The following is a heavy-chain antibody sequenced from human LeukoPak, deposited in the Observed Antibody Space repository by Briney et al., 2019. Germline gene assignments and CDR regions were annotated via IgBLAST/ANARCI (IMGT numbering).Heavy chain of an antibody. CDR3: ARGRYSSSSGIPFDY. D-gene: IGHD6-6*01. CDR2: IIPIFGTA. V-gene: IGHV1-69*05. J-gene: IGHJ4*02. CDR1: GGTFSSYA. Sequence: ASVKVSCKASGGTFSSYAIIWVRQAPGQGLEWMGGIIPIFGTANYAQKFQGRVTITTDESTSTAYMELSSLRSEDTAVYYCARGRYSSSSGIPFDYWGQGTLVTVSS.